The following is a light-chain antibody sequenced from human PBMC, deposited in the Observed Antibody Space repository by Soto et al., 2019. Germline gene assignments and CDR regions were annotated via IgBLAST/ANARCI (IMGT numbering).Light chain of an antibody. Sequence: IVLTQSPGTLSLSPWERATLSCRASQSVSSSYLAWYQQKPGQAPRLLIYGASSRATGIPDRFSGSGSGTDFTLTISRLEPEDFAVYYCQQYGSSPRYTFGQGTRLEIK. J-gene: IGKJ5*01. V-gene: IGKV3-20*01. CDR1: QSVSSSY. CDR2: GAS. CDR3: QQYGSSPRYT.